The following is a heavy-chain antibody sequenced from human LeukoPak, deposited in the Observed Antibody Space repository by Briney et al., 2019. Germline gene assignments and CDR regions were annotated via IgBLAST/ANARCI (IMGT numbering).Heavy chain of an antibody. D-gene: IGHD1-14*01. CDR3: ARDSYRALEY. V-gene: IGHV3-7*01. Sequence: GGSLRLSCAASGFTFSSHWMNWVRQAPGKGLEWVAHINQDGSERYYVDSVKGRFTISRGNAKNSLYLQMNSLRDEDTAVYYCARDSYRALEYWGQGNLVTVSS. J-gene: IGHJ4*02. CDR2: INQDGSER. CDR1: GFTFSSHW.